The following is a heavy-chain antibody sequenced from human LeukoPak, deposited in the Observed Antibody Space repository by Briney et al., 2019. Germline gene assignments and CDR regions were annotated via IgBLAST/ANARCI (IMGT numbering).Heavy chain of an antibody. V-gene: IGHV3-23*01. CDR1: GFTFSSYG. D-gene: IGHD3-9*01. Sequence: GGTLRLSCAASGFTFSSYGMSWVRQAPGKGLEWVSAISGSGGSTYYADSVKGRFTISRDNSKNTLYLQMNSLRAEDTAVYYCAKPRDSWFDWLRPFWYWGQGTLVTVSS. CDR3: AKPRDSWFDWLRPFWY. J-gene: IGHJ4*02. CDR2: ISGSGGST.